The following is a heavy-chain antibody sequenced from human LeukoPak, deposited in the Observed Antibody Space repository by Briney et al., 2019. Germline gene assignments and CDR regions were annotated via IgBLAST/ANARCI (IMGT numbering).Heavy chain of an antibody. J-gene: IGHJ6*03. V-gene: IGHV3-30*04. Sequence: PGGSLRLSCAASGFTFSSYAMHWVRQAPGKGLEWVAVISYDGSNKYYADSVKGRFTISRDNSKNTLYMQMNSLRAEDTAVYYCARDGGYDSYYYYYMDVWGKGTTVTVSS. CDR2: ISYDGSNK. CDR1: GFTFSSYA. D-gene: IGHD5-12*01. CDR3: ARDGGYDSYYYYYMDV.